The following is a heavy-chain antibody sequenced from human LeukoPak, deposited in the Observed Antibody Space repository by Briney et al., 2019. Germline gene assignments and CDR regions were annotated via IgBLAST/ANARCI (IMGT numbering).Heavy chain of an antibody. D-gene: IGHD3-10*01. CDR1: GFTVSSNY. V-gene: IGHV3-53*01. Sequence: GGSLRLSCAASGFTVSSNYMSWVRQAPGQGLEWVSVIYIGGSTYYADSVKGRFTISRDNSKNTLYLQMNSLRAEDTAVYYCASGSGSYRTPYYYMDVWGTGTTVTVSS. CDR2: IYIGGST. CDR3: ASGSGSYRTPYYYMDV. J-gene: IGHJ6*03.